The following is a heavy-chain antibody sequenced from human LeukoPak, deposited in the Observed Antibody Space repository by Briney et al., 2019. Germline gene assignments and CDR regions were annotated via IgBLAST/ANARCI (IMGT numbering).Heavy chain of an antibody. J-gene: IGHJ3*02. D-gene: IGHD1-26*01. V-gene: IGHV3-7*01. CDR3: ARDRAFLGATLAFDI. CDR2: IKQDGSEK. Sequence: GGSLRLSCAASGFTLSSYWMSWVRQAPGKGLEWVANIKQDGSEKYYVDSVKGRFTISRDNAKNSLYLQMNSLRAEDTAVYYCARDRAFLGATLAFDIWGQGTMVTVSS. CDR1: GFTLSSYW.